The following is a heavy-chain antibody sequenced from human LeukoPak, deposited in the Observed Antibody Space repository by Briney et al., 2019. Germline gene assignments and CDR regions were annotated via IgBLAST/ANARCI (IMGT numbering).Heavy chain of an antibody. J-gene: IGHJ5*02. CDR3: ADYYASGSYPP. CDR1: GFSFSNAW. V-gene: IGHV3-15*07. D-gene: IGHD3-10*01. CDR2: ILSKTSGGTT. Sequence: SGGSLRLSCAASGFSFSNAWMNWVRQAPGKGLEWVGRILSKTSGGTTDYATPVKGRFTISRDDSKNMLYLHMNSLQIEDTAVYYCADYYASGSYPPWGQETLVTVSS.